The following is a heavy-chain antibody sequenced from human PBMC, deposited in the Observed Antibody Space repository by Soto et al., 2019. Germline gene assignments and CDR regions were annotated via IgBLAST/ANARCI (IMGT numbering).Heavy chain of an antibody. Sequence: ASVKVSCKASGYTFTSYYMHWVRQAPGQGLEWMGIINPSGGSTSYAQKFQGRVTMTRDTSMSTVYMELSSLRSEDTAVYYCARAMVRGVTPCPFDYWGQGTLVTVSS. CDR1: GYTFTSYY. D-gene: IGHD3-10*01. J-gene: IGHJ4*02. CDR2: INPSGGST. V-gene: IGHV1-46*01. CDR3: ARAMVRGVTPCPFDY.